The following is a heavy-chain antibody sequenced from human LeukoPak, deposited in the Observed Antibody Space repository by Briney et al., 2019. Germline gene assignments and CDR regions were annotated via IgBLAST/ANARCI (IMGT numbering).Heavy chain of an antibody. CDR2: IYYRSQWYN. V-gene: IGHV6-1*01. CDR3: ARGGLVRGSLNSLTGFDF. CDR1: GDSVSSNSAA. Sequence: KSSQTLSLTCAISGDSVSSNSAAWNWIRQSPSRGLEWLGRIYYRSQWYNDDAVSVKGRISINPDTAKNQFSLHLNSVTPDDTALYYCARGGLVRGSLNSLTGFDFWGQGTMVTVSS. D-gene: IGHD3-10*01. J-gene: IGHJ3*01.